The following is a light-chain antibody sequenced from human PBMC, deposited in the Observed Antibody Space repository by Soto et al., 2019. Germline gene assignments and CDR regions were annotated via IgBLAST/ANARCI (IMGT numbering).Light chain of an antibody. CDR2: WAS. J-gene: IGKJ4*01. V-gene: IGKV4-1*01. CDR1: QSVLSSSNNKNY. Sequence: DIVMTQSPDSLAVSLGERATINCKSRQSVLSSSNNKNYLAWYQQKPGQPPKLLISWASSREYGVPERISGSGSGTDFTLTISSLQAEDVAVYYCQQYYTTPLTFGGGTKVEIK. CDR3: QQYYTTPLT.